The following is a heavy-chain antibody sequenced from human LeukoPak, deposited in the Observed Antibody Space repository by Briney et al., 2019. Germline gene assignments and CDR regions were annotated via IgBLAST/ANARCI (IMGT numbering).Heavy chain of an antibody. J-gene: IGHJ6*02. CDR2: IYYSGST. V-gene: IGHV4-39*01. D-gene: IGHD4-17*01. CDR3: ATDYGDYYGMDV. Sequence: SETLSLTCTVSGGCISSSSYYWAWIRQPPGKGLEWIGSIYYSGSTYYNPSLKSRVTISVDTSKNQFSLKLSSVTAADTAVYYCATDYGDYYGMDVWGQGTTVTVSS. CDR1: GGCISSSSYY.